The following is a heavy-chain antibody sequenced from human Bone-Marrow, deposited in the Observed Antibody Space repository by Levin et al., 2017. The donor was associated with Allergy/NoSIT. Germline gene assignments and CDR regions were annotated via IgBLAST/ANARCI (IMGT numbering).Heavy chain of an antibody. CDR1: GFDFNTYG. J-gene: IGHJ4*02. Sequence: PGGSLRLSCAASGFDFNTYGMNWVRQAPGKGLEWVAVIWHDETEKYADSVKGRFAISRDNSKNTVFLHMNSLRAEDTAVYYCARKWGSGYFDFWGQGILVTVSS. CDR3: ARKWGSGYFDF. V-gene: IGHV3-33*01. D-gene: IGHD7-27*01. CDR2: IWHDETEK.